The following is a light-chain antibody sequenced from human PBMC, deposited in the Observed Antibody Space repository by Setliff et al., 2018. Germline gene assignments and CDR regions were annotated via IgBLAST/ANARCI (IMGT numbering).Light chain of an antibody. V-gene: IGLV3-1*01. CDR1: KLGDKY. J-gene: IGLJ1*01. CDR3: QAWDSGTYV. CDR2: QDS. Sequence: SYELTQPPSVSVSPGQTASITCSGDKLGDKYACWYQQKTGQSPVLVIYQDSKRPSGIPERFSGSNSGNTATLTISGTQAMDEADYYCQAWDSGTYVFGTGTKVTVL.